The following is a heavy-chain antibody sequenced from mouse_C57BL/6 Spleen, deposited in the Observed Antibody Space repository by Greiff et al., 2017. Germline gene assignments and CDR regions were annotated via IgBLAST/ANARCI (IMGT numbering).Heavy chain of an antibody. D-gene: IGHD1-1*01. V-gene: IGHV1-69*02. Sequence: VQLQQSGAELARPGASVKLSCKASGYTFTSYGISWVKQRTGQGLEWIGEIDPSDSYTNYNQKFKGKATLTVDTSSSTAYMQLSSLTSEDSAVYYCARGDYYGYYFDYWGQGTTLTGSS. J-gene: IGHJ2*01. CDR2: IDPSDSYT. CDR3: ARGDYYGYYFDY. CDR1: GYTFTSYG.